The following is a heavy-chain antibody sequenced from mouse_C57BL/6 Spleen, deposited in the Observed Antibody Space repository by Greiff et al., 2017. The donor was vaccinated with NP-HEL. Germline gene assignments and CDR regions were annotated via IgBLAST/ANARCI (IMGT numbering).Heavy chain of an antibody. V-gene: IGHV3-8*01. CDR1: GYSITSDY. CDR2: ISYSGST. D-gene: IGHD4-1*01. CDR3: ARRGPPGSFDY. Sequence: EVKVVESGPGLAKPSQTLSLTCSVTGYSITSDYWNWIRTFPGNKLEYMGYISYSGSTYYNPSLKSRISLTRDTSKNQYYLQLNSVTTEDTATYYCARRGPPGSFDYWGQGTTLTVSS. J-gene: IGHJ2*01.